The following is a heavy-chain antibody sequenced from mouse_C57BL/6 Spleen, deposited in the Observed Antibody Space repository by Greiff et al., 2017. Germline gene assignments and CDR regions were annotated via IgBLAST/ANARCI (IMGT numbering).Heavy chain of an antibody. CDR3: ARGDYSNSPFAY. J-gene: IGHJ3*01. Sequence: QVQLQQPGAELVMPGASVKLSCKASGYTFPSYWMHWVKQRPGQGLEWIGEIDPSDSYTNYNQKFKGKSTLTVDKSSSTAYMQLSSLTSEDSAVYYCARGDYSNSPFAYWGQGTLVTVAA. D-gene: IGHD2-5*01. V-gene: IGHV1-69*01. CDR1: GYTFPSYW. CDR2: IDPSDSYT.